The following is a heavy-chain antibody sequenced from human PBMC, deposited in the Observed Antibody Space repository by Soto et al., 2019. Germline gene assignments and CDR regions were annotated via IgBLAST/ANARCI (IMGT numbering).Heavy chain of an antibody. V-gene: IGHV3-48*02. CDR2: ISRSSTGI. CDR3: PRAVTRGLDV. D-gene: IGHD3-10*01. J-gene: IGHJ6*04. CDR1: GFTFSLYS. Sequence: EVQLVESGGGLVQPGGSLRLSCAASGFTFSLYSMSWVRQAPGKGLEWVSYISRSSTGIHYADSVKGRFTISRDDATNSVPLQMNRLRDGDTAVYSFPRAVTRGLDVWGKGTTV.